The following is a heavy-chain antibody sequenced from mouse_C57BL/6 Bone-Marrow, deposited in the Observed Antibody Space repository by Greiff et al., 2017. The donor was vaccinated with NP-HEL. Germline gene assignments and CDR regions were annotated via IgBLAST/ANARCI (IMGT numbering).Heavy chain of an antibody. V-gene: IGHV1-39*01. J-gene: IGHJ4*01. Sequence: VQLQQSGPELVKPGASVKISCKASGYSFTDYNMNWVKQSNGKSLEWIGVINPNYGTTSYNQKFKGKATLTVDQSSSTAYMQLNSLTSEDSAVYYCARDGTMITTGRGYYAMDYWGQGTSVTVSS. CDR1: GYSFTDYN. D-gene: IGHD2-4*01. CDR3: ARDGTMITTGRGYYAMDY. CDR2: INPNYGTT.